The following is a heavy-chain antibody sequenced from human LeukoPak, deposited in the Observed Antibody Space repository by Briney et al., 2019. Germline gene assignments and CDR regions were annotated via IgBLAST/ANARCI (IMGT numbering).Heavy chain of an antibody. CDR3: ARDGINWADR. J-gene: IGHJ5*02. D-gene: IGHD3-16*01. Sequence: GGSLRLSCVSSGFTFDNFAMNWVRQTPGKGLEWVSYISRSSSLIIYADSVKGRFTVSRDNGKNSLYLDMNSLTVEDTGLYYCARDGINWADRWGQGTLVTVSS. V-gene: IGHV3-21*05. CDR2: ISRSSSLI. CDR1: GFTFDNFA.